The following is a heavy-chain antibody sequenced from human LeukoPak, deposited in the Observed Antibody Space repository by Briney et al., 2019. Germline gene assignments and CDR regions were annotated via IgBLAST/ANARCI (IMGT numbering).Heavy chain of an antibody. Sequence: SETLSLTCAVYGGSFSGYYWSWIRQPPGKGLEWIGEINHSGSTNYNPSLKSRVTMSVDTSKNQFSLKLSSVTAADTAVYYCARGPAAGNDYWGQGTLVTVSS. D-gene: IGHD6-13*01. J-gene: IGHJ4*02. CDR3: ARGPAAGNDY. CDR1: GGSFSGYY. CDR2: INHSGST. V-gene: IGHV4-34*01.